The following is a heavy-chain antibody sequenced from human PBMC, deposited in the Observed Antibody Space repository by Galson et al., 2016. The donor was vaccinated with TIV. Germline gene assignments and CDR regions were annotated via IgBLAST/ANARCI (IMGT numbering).Heavy chain of an antibody. Sequence: LSLTCSVSGGSMNSGVYYWTWIRQPPGKGLEWIGSIYYSEIIYYNPSLKSRVITSVDTSKNQFSLMVSSVTAADTAVYYCARGLRGTSPDANNWFDPWGPGTLGTVSS. CDR2: IYYSEII. CDR1: GGSMNSGVYY. V-gene: IGHV4-30-4*08. J-gene: IGHJ5*02. CDR3: ARGLRGTSPDANNWFDP. D-gene: IGHD3-16*01.